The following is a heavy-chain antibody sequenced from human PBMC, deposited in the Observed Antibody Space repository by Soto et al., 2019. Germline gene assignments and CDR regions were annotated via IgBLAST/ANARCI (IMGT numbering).Heavy chain of an antibody. CDR3: AKHFLEAPKHYDFCSGYYYYYGMDV. V-gene: IGHV3-30*18. Sequence: PGGSLRLSCAASGFTFSSYGMHWVRQAPGKGLEWVAVISYDGSNKYYADSVKGRFTISRDNSKNTLYLQMNSLRAEDTAVYYCAKHFLEAPKHYDFCSGYYYYYGMDVWGQGTTVTVSS. D-gene: IGHD3-3*01. J-gene: IGHJ6*02. CDR2: ISYDGSNK. CDR1: GFTFSSYG.